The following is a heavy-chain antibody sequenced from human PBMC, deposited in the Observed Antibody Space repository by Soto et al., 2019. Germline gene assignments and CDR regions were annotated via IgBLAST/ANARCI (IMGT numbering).Heavy chain of an antibody. D-gene: IGHD3-10*01. J-gene: IGHJ4*02. CDR1: CGSFSGYY. CDR2: INHSGST. V-gene: IGHV4-34*01. Sequence: SETLSLTCAVYCGSFSGYYWSWIRQPPGKGLEWIGEINHSGSTNYNPSLKSRVTISVDTSKNQFSLKLSSVTAADTAVYYCARELWFGENYWGQGTLVTVSS. CDR3: ARELWFGENY.